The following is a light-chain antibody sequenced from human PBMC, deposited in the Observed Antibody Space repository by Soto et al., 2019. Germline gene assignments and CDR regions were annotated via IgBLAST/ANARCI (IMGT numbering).Light chain of an antibody. V-gene: IGKV1-39*01. CDR2: AAS. CDR3: QQSYSTLIT. J-gene: IGKJ4*01. CDR1: QSISSY. Sequence: DIQMTQSPSSLSASVGDRVTITCRASQSISSYLNWYQQKPGKAPKLLIYAASSLQSGVPSRFSGSGSGTDFTLTISSLQHEDFAIYYCQQSYSTLITFGGGTKVDIK.